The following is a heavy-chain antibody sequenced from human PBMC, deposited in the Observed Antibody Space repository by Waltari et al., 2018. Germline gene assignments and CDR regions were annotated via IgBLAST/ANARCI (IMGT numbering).Heavy chain of an antibody. CDR1: GCSISSYY. J-gene: IGHJ4*02. Sequence: QVQLQEPGPGLVKPSETLSLTCTVSGCSISSYYWSWIRPPPGKGLEWNGYICYSGSTNYNPSLKSRVTISVDTSKNQFSLKLSSVTAADTAVYYCARIGYYYDSSGEDVFDYWGQGTLVTVSS. CDR2: ICYSGST. CDR3: ARIGYYYDSSGEDVFDY. D-gene: IGHD3-22*01. V-gene: IGHV4-59*01.